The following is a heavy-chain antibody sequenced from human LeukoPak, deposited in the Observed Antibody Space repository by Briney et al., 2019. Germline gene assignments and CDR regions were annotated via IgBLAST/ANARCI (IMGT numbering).Heavy chain of an antibody. CDR2: FDPEDGET. Sequence: ASVKVPCTVSGYTLTGLSMHWVRQAPGKGLEWMGGFDPEDGETIYAQKFQGRVTMTEDTSTDTAYMELSSLRSEDTAVYYCATKLLMTTVTTGDYWGQGTLVTVSS. D-gene: IGHD4-17*01. J-gene: IGHJ4*02. CDR1: GYTLTGLS. V-gene: IGHV1-24*01. CDR3: ATKLLMTTVTTGDY.